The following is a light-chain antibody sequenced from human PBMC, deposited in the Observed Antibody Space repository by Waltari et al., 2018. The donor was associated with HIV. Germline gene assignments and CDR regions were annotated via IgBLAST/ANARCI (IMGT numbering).Light chain of an antibody. Sequence: QSALTQPASVSGSPGQSITISCAGTSSDLRDYNSVSGYQHHPGKVPKVISYEVSNRPSGVSSRVSGSISANTASLTISGLQPEDEADYFCASYISSASPEFGGGTKVTVL. CDR3: ASYISSASPE. CDR2: EVS. J-gene: IGLJ3*02. V-gene: IGLV2-14*01. CDR1: SSDLRDYNS.